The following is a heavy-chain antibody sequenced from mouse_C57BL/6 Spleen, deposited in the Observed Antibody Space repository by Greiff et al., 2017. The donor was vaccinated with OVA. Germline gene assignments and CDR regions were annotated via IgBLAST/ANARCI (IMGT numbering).Heavy chain of an antibody. J-gene: IGHJ2*01. D-gene: IGHD4-1*01. CDR2: IYPGDGDT. CDR3: ATTGDFDY. Sequence: QVQLQQSGPELVKPGASVKISCKASGYAFSSSWMNWVKQRPGKGLEWIGRIYPGDGDTNYNGKFKGKATLTADKSSSTAYMQLSSLTSEDSAVYFCATTGDFDYWGQGTTLTVSS. CDR1: GYAFSSSW. V-gene: IGHV1-82*01.